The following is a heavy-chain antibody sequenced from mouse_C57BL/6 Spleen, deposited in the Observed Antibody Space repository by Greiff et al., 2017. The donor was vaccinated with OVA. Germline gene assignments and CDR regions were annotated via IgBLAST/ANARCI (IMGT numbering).Heavy chain of an antibody. J-gene: IGHJ1*03. CDR1: GFSFNTYA. CDR2: IRSKSNNYAT. Sequence: EVHLVESGGGLVQPKGSLKLSCAASGFSFNTYAMNWVRQAPGKGLEWVARIRSKSNNYATYYADSVKDRFTISRDDSESMLYLQMNNLKTEDTAMYYCVRSTTAWYFDVWGTGTTVTVSS. CDR3: VRSTTAWYFDV. D-gene: IGHD1-2*01. V-gene: IGHV10-1*01.